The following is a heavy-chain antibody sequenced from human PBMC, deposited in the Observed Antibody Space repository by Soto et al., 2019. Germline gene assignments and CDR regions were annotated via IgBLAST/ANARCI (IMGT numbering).Heavy chain of an antibody. CDR3: ATHPGGGGY. V-gene: IGHV3-53*01. CDR2: IYSGGYT. CDR1: GFTVSNNY. Sequence: EVQLVESGGGLIQPGGSLRLSCAVSGFTVSNNYMSWVRQAPGKGLEGVSVIYSGGYTAYGDSVKGRFTISRDNSKNTLFLQMKTRGPAATAVFFCATHPGGGGYWGQGTLVTVSS. J-gene: IGHJ4*02. D-gene: IGHD3-10*01.